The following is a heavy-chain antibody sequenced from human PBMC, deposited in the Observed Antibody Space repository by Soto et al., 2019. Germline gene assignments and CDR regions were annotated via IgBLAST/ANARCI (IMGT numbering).Heavy chain of an antibody. Sequence: QVQLVESGGGVVQPGRSLRLYCAASGFTFSSYAMHWVRQAPGKGLEWVAVISYDGSNKYYADSVKGRFTISRDNSKYTLYQQMNSLRAEDTAVYYCARDRKGCSGGSCYRHYFDYWGQGTLVTVSS. CDR1: GFTFSSYA. D-gene: IGHD2-15*01. CDR2: ISYDGSNK. J-gene: IGHJ4*02. V-gene: IGHV3-30-3*01. CDR3: ARDRKGCSGGSCYRHYFDY.